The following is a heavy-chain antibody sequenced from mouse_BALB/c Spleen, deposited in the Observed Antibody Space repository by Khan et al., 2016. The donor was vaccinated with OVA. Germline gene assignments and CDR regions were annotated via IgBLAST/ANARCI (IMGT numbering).Heavy chain of an antibody. V-gene: IGHV1-77*01. D-gene: IGHD1-2*01. CDR1: GYTFTDYY. CDR3: ARRNYFGYTFAY. Sequence: QLQQSGAELARPGASVKLSCKASGYTFTDYYINWVKLRTGQGLEWIGEISPGSGDTYYNERFKGKATLTADKSSSTAYMQLSSLTSDASAVYFCARRNYFGYTFAYWGQGTLVTVSA. J-gene: IGHJ3*01. CDR2: ISPGSGDT.